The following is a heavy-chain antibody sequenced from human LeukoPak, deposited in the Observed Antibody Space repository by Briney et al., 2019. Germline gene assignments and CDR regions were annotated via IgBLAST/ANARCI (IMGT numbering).Heavy chain of an antibody. CDR3: ARNYDSSGYYYAGY. D-gene: IGHD3-22*01. V-gene: IGHV4-61*01. CDR2: VYYSGTT. Sequence: SETLSLTCTVSGGSVSSASYYWSWIRQPPGKGLEWIGYVYYSGTTNYNPSLKSRVTISVDTSKNQFSLKLSSVTAADSAVYYCARNYDSSGYYYAGYWGQGTLVTVSS. J-gene: IGHJ4*02. CDR1: GGSVSSASYY.